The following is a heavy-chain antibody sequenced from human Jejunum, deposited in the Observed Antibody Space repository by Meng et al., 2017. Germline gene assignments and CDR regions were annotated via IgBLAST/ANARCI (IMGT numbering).Heavy chain of an antibody. CDR3: ARGNEYSNYGADF. Sequence: QVKLQQWGAGLLKPSETLSLTCAVYGGSLSHYYWTWIRQPPGKGLEWIGEINDSGSTNYNPSLKSRVTISVDTSKSQFYLRVSSVTAADTAVYYCARGNEYSNYGADFWGQGTLVTVSS. CDR1: GGSLSHYY. J-gene: IGHJ4*02. D-gene: IGHD4-11*01. V-gene: IGHV4-34*01. CDR2: INDSGST.